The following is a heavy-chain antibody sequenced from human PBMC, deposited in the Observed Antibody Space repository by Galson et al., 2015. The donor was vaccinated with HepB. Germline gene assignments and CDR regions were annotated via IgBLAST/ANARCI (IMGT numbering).Heavy chain of an antibody. CDR2: ISYDGSNK. Sequence: SLRVSCEASGFTFSSYGMHWVRQAPGQGLEWVAVISYDGSNKYYADSVKGRFTISRDNSKNTLYLQMNSLRAEDTAVYYCAKDAGDYFDYWGQGTLVTVSS. J-gene: IGHJ4*02. V-gene: IGHV3-30*18. CDR1: GFTFSSYG. CDR3: AKDAGDYFDY.